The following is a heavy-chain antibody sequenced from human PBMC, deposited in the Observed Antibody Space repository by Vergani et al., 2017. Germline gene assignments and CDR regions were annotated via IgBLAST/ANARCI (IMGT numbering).Heavy chain of an antibody. CDR2: IIPFFGTA. CDR1: GGTFSSYA. J-gene: IGHJ6*03. Sequence: QVQLVQSGAEVKKPGSSVKVSCKASGGTFSSYAISWVRQAPGQGLEWMGGIIPFFGTANYAQKFQGRVTITADESTRTAYMELSSLRSEDTAVYYCAGGRTKVNWNGRRVSGGYYYYYMDVWGKGTTVTVSS. V-gene: IGHV1-69*01. D-gene: IGHD1-1*01. CDR3: AGGRTKVNWNGRRVSGGYYYYYMDV.